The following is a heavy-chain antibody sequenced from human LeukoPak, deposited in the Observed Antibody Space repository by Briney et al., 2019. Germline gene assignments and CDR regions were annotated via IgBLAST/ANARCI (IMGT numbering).Heavy chain of an antibody. CDR3: AKASDSGGPGGWNYFDY. CDR2: ISWNSGSI. J-gene: IGHJ4*02. Sequence: GGSLRLSCAASGFTFDDYAMHWVRQAPGKGLEWVSGISWNSGSIGYADSVKGRFTISRDNAKNSLYPQMNSLRAEDTALYYCAKASDSGGPGGWNYFDYWGQGTLVTVSS. D-gene: IGHD3-10*01. V-gene: IGHV3-9*01. CDR1: GFTFDDYA.